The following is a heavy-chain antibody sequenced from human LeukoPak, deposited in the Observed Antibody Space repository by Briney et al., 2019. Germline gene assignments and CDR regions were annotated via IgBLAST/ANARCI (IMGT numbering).Heavy chain of an antibody. D-gene: IGHD3-9*01. CDR1: GYRFTSYW. Sequence: GESLKISCKGSGYRFTSYWISWVRQMPGKGLEWMGRIDPSDSYTNYSPSFQGHVTISADKSISTAYLQWSSLKASDTAMHYCARGNYDILTDYWGQGTLVTVSS. J-gene: IGHJ4*02. CDR3: ARGNYDILTDY. CDR2: IDPSDSYT. V-gene: IGHV5-10-1*01.